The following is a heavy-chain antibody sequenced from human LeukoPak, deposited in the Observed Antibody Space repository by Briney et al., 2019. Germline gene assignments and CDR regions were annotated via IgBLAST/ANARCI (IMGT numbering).Heavy chain of an antibody. CDR1: GGSISSYY. J-gene: IGHJ6*03. CDR2: IYYSGST. D-gene: IGHD5-24*01. CDR3: ARDWRDGCTGSNRYYYYYMDV. Sequence: SETLSLTCTVSGGSISSYYWSWIRQPPGKGLEWIGYIYYSGSTNYNPSLKSRVTISVDTSKNQFSLKLSSVTAADTAVYYCARDWRDGCTGSNRYYYYYMDVWGKGTTVTVSS. V-gene: IGHV4-59*01.